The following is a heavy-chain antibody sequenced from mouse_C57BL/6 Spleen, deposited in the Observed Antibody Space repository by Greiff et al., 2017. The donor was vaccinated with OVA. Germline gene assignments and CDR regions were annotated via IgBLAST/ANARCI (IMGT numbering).Heavy chain of an antibody. CDR3: ARWTTVVATDAMDY. D-gene: IGHD1-1*01. CDR1: GYTFTDYN. V-gene: IGHV1-18*01. CDR2: INPNNGGT. Sequence: VQLQQSGPELVKPGASVKIPCKASGYTFTDYNMDWVKQSHGKSLEWIGDINPNNGGTIYNQKFKGKATLTVDKSSSTAYMELRSLTSEDTAVYYCARWTTVVATDAMDYWGQGTSVTVSS. J-gene: IGHJ4*01.